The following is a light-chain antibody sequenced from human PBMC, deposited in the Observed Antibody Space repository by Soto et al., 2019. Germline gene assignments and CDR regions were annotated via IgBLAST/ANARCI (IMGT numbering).Light chain of an antibody. Sequence: EIVLTQSPGTLSLSPGERATLSCRASQRISNNFVAWFQQKAGLAPRLLIYGASTRASGIPDRFSGSGSGTDFALTISRLEPEDFAVYYCQQYGSVFGQGTKVEIK. V-gene: IGKV3-20*01. CDR2: GAS. CDR1: QRISNNF. CDR3: QQYGSV. J-gene: IGKJ1*01.